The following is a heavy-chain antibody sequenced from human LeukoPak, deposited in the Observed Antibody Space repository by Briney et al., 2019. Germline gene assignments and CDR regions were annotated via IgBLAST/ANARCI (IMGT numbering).Heavy chain of an antibody. D-gene: IGHD4-17*01. Sequence: SETLSLTCTVSGGSISDYYWSWIRQPPGKGLEWIAYIYYSGSTNYNPSLKSRVTISVDTSKNQFSLKLSSVTAADTPVYYCARHQDYGGYPLDYWGQGTLVTVSS. CDR3: ARHQDYGGYPLDY. CDR1: GGSISDYY. V-gene: IGHV4-59*08. J-gene: IGHJ4*02. CDR2: IYYSGST.